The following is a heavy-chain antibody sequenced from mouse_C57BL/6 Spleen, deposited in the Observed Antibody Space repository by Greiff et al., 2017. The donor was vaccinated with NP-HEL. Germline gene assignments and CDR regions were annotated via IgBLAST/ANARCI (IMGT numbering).Heavy chain of an antibody. CDR3: ARDYDYYFDY. Sequence: EVNVVESGGGLVKPGGSLKLSCAASGFTFSSYAMSWVRQTPEKRLEWVATISDGGSYTYYPDNVKGRFTISRDNAKNNLYLQMSHLKSEDTAMYYCARDYDYYFDYWGQGTTLTVSS. D-gene: IGHD2-4*01. V-gene: IGHV5-4*01. CDR1: GFTFSSYA. J-gene: IGHJ2*01. CDR2: ISDGGSYT.